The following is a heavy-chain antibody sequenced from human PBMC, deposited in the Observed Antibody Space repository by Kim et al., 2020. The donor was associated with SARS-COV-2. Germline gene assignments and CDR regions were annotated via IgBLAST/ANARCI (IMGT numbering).Heavy chain of an antibody. V-gene: IGHV3-48*03. CDR2: I. J-gene: IGHJ4*02. D-gene: IGHD4-4*01. CDR3: ARGPNYSPFDY. Sequence: IYYADYVRGRFTISRDNDENALYLQMNSLRAEDTAVYYCARGPNYSPFDYWGQGTLVTVSS.